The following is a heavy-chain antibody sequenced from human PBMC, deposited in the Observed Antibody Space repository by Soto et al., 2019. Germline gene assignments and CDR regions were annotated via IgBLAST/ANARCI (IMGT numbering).Heavy chain of an antibody. CDR3: ASAMDA. J-gene: IGHJ6*02. CDR1: GFTFSSYA. CDR2: ISYDGSNK. V-gene: IGHV3-30-3*01. Sequence: QVQLVESGGGVVQPGRSLRLSCAASGFTFSSYAMHWVRQAPGKGLEWVAVISYDGSNKYYADSVKGRFTISRDNSKNTLYLQMNSLIDEDTAVYYCASAMDAWGQGTTVTVSS.